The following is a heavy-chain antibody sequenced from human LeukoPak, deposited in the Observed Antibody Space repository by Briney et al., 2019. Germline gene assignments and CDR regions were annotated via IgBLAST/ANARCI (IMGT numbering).Heavy chain of an antibody. V-gene: IGHV3-48*01. CDR1: GFTFSSYS. J-gene: IGHJ4*02. Sequence: GGSLRLSCAASGFTFSSYSMNWVRQAPGKGLEWVSYISSSSSTIYYADSVKGRFTISRDNAKNSLYLQMNSLRAEDTAVYYCARDLGIAIDYWGQGTLVTVSS. D-gene: IGHD6-13*01. CDR3: ARDLGIAIDY. CDR2: ISSSSSTI.